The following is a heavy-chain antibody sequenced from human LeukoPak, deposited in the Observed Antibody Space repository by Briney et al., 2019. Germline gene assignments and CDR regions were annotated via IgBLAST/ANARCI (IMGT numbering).Heavy chain of an antibody. CDR3: AKDSRGDCSSSSCYSGAWYFDL. CDR2: INASGGTT. J-gene: IGHJ2*01. Sequence: GGSLRLSCAASGFTFSSYAMSWVRQAPGKGLKWVSTINASGGTTSYADSVKGRFTISRDNSKDTLYLQMNSLRAEDTAVYYCAKDSRGDCSSSSCYSGAWYFDLWGRGTLVTVSS. D-gene: IGHD2-15*01. CDR1: GFTFSSYA. V-gene: IGHV3-23*01.